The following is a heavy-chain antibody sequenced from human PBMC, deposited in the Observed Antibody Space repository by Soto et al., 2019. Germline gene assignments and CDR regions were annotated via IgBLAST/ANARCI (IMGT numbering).Heavy chain of an antibody. Sequence: QVQLVESGGGVVQPGRSLRLSCAASGFTFSSYGMHWVRQAPGKGLEWVAVISYDGSNKYYADSVKGRFTISRDNSKNTLYLQMNSLIAEDTAVYYCAKDSGVRIVGATDYWGQGTLVTVSS. D-gene: IGHD1-26*01. V-gene: IGHV3-30*18. CDR3: AKDSGVRIVGATDY. CDR2: ISYDGSNK. J-gene: IGHJ4*02. CDR1: GFTFSSYG.